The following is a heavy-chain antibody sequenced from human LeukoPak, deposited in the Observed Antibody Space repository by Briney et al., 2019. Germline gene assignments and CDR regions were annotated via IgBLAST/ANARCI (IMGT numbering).Heavy chain of an antibody. CDR1: GGSISSSAYH. V-gene: IGHV4-39*07. D-gene: IGHD3-10*01. J-gene: IGHJ6*03. Sequence: SETLSLTCTVSGGSISSSAYHWGWIRQPPGKGLEWIGSIYYSGSTYYNPSLKSRVTISVDTSKNQFSLKLSSVTAADTAVYYCARDSINVRLKDYYGSGSSYYYYYYMDVWGKGTTVTISS. CDR2: IYYSGST. CDR3: ARDSINVRLKDYYGSGSSYYYYYYMDV.